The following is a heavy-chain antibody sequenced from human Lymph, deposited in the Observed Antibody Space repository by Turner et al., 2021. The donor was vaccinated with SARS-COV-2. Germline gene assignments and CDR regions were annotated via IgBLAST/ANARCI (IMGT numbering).Heavy chain of an antibody. V-gene: IGHV3-23*01. CDR2: MSGSGGST. CDR1: GFTFSSYA. Sequence: DVQLLESGGGLVQPGWSLSLSCSASGFTFSSYAMSWVRQDPGKGLEWVSTMSGSGGSTYYADSVKGRFTISRDNAKNTRYLQMNSLRAEDTAVYYCAKNEMAMIVVVITLFDYWGQGTLVTVSS. D-gene: IGHD3-22*01. J-gene: IGHJ4*02. CDR3: AKNEMAMIVVVITLFDY.